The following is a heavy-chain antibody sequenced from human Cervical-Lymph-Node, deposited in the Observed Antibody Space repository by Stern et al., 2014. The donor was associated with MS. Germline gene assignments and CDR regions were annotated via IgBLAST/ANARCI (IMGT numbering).Heavy chain of an antibody. D-gene: IGHD4-23*01. V-gene: IGHV4-59*01. CDR1: GGSISSYY. Sequence: QLQLQESGPGLVKPSETLSLTCTVSGGSISSYYWSWIRQPPGKGLEWIGYIYYSGSTNYNPSLKSRVTISVDTSKNQFSLKLSSVTAADTAEYYCARVGVVTQYYFDYWGQGTLVTVSS. CDR2: IYYSGST. J-gene: IGHJ4*02. CDR3: ARVGVVTQYYFDY.